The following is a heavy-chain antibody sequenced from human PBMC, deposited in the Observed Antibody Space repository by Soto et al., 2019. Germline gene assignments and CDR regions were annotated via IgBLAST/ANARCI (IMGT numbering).Heavy chain of an antibody. CDR1: GDTFSSYA. V-gene: IGHV1-69*13. Sequence: ASVKVSCKTSGDTFSSYAIICVRHAPGQGLELIGGIIPIFGTANYAQKFQGRVTITADESTSTAYMELSSLRSEDTAVYYCARDKPRNYDYVWGSYRWADYYYGMEVWGQGTTVTVSS. CDR3: ARDKPRNYDYVWGSYRWADYYYGMEV. D-gene: IGHD3-16*01. J-gene: IGHJ6*02. CDR2: IIPIFGTA.